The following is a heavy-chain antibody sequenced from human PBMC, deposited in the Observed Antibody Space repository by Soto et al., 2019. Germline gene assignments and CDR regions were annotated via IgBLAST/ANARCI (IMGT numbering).Heavy chain of an antibody. D-gene: IGHD2-15*01. J-gene: IGHJ4*02. V-gene: IGHV1-18*01. CDR2: ISAYNGNT. Sequence: ASVKVSCKASGYTFTSYGISWVRQAPGQGLEWMGWISAYNGNTNYAQKLQGRVTMTTDTSTSTAYMELRSLRSDDTAVYYCARDFIVVVVAATHYFDYWGQGTILTV. CDR3: ARDFIVVVVAATHYFDY. CDR1: GYTFTSYG.